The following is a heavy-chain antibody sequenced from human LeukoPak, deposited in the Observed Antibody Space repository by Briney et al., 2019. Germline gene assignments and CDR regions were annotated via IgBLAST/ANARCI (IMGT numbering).Heavy chain of an antibody. J-gene: IGHJ3*02. D-gene: IGHD3-10*01. V-gene: IGHV3-7*03. Sequence: GGSLRLSCAASGFTFSSYWMSWVRQAPGKGLEWVSNIKRDGSEKYYVDSVKGRFTISRDNAKNSLYLQMNSLRAEDTAVYYCARTARILWFGELRADGFDIWDRGTMVTVSS. CDR1: GFTFSSYW. CDR3: ARTARILWFGELRADGFDI. CDR2: IKRDGSEK.